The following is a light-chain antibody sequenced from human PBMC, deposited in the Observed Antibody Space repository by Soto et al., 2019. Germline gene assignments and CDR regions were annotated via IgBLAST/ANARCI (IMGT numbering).Light chain of an antibody. CDR3: IQDYNYPWT. V-gene: IGKV1-6*01. Sequence: AIQMTQSPSSLSASVGDRVTITCRASQAIRVDLAWYQQKPGKAPKLLIYAASSLHSGVPSRFSGSGSGTDFTLTISSLQPEDFATYYCIQDYNYPWTFGQGTKVDI. J-gene: IGKJ1*01. CDR2: AAS. CDR1: QAIRVD.